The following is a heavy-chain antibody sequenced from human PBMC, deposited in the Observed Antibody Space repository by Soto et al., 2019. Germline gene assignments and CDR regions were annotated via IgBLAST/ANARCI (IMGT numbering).Heavy chain of an antibody. CDR3: VPLQPSTIVGRPGVDV. CDR2: IIPLFRTV. J-gene: IGHJ6*02. D-gene: IGHD6-6*01. CDR1: GDIFSNYA. V-gene: IGHV1-69*01. Sequence: QVQLLQSGAEVKKPGSSVNVSCKTSGDIFSNYAITWVRQAPGQGLEWMGGIIPLFRTVNYAQTFQGRLPITADESTNPASMELRSLRSEDTAVYYCVPLQPSTIVGRPGVDVWGQGTTVTVSS.